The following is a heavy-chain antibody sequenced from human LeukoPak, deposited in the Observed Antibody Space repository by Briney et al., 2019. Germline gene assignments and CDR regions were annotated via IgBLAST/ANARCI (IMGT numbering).Heavy chain of an antibody. CDR3: AKAWPAAGTFDS. D-gene: IGHD6-13*01. V-gene: IGHV3-23*01. Sequence: GGSLRLSCAAPGFTFISYAMTWVRQAPGKGLEWVSTILPGGGDTYYADSVKGRFTISRDTSKNTLYLQMNTLIVEDTAVYYCAKAWPAAGTFDSWGQGSLVTVSS. CDR2: ILPGGGDT. CDR1: GFTFISYA. J-gene: IGHJ4*02.